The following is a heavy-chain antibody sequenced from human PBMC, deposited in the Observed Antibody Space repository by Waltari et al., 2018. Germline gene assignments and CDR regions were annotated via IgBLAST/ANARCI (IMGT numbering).Heavy chain of an antibody. CDR2: IKQDGSEK. J-gene: IGHJ5*02. D-gene: IGHD6-13*01. Sequence: VQLQESGPGLVKPSGTLSLTCAVSGGSISSSNWWSWVRQAPGKGLEWVANIKQDGSEKYYVDSVKGRFTISRDNAKNSLYLQMNSLRAEDTAVYYCARDSIAAAGEFDPWGQGTLVTVSS. CDR1: GGSISSSNW. V-gene: IGHV3-7*01. CDR3: ARDSIAAAGEFDP.